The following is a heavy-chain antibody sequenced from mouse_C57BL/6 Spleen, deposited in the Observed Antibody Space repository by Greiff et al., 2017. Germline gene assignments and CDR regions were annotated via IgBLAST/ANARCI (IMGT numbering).Heavy chain of an antibody. J-gene: IGHJ3*01. CDR2: IDPETGGT. CDR3: TRWFDY. CDR1: GYTFTDYE. Sequence: VKLQESGAELVRPGASVTLSCKASGYTFTDYEMHWVKQTPVHGLEWIGAIDPETGGTASNQKFKGKAIFTAAKSSRTAYRELRSVTAEDSSVYYCTRWFDYWGQGTLVTVSA. V-gene: IGHV1-15*01.